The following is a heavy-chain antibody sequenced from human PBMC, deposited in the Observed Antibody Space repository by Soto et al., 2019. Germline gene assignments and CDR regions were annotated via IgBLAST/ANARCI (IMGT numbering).Heavy chain of an antibody. CDR1: GFTFSSYA. Sequence: GGSLRLSCAASGFTFSSYAMSWVRQAPGKGLEWVSTSSGGGGSTYYADSVKGRFTMSRDNSKNTLYLQMNSLGAGDTAVYFCARQGPTTGTNQGIDYWGQGTLVTVSS. V-gene: IGHV3-23*01. D-gene: IGHD2-8*02. J-gene: IGHJ4*02. CDR2: SSGGGGST. CDR3: ARQGPTTGTNQGIDY.